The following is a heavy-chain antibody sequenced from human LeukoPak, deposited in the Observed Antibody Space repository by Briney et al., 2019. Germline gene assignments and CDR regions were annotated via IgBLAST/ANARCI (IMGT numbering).Heavy chain of an antibody. CDR3: ARGYYGDYTFDY. J-gene: IGHJ4*02. Sequence: GGSLRLSCAASGFTVSSNYMSWVRQAPGKGLEWVSYISTSGSTIYYADSVKGRFTISRDNAKNSLYLQMNSLRDEDTAVYYCARGYYGDYTFDYWGQGTLVTVSS. D-gene: IGHD4-17*01. CDR1: GFTVSSNY. V-gene: IGHV3-48*02. CDR2: ISTSGSTI.